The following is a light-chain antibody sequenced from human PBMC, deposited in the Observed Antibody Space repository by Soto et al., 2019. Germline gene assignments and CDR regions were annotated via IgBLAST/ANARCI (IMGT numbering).Light chain of an antibody. CDR1: SSDVGGYNY. J-gene: IGLJ3*02. CDR3: SSYTSSHTRV. Sequence: QSALTQPPSASGSPGQSVAISCTGTSSDVGGYNYVSWYQQHPGKAPKLMIYEVNKRPSGVPDRFSGSKSGNTASLTVSGLQAEDEADYYCSSYTSSHTRVFGGGTKLT. V-gene: IGLV2-8*01. CDR2: EVN.